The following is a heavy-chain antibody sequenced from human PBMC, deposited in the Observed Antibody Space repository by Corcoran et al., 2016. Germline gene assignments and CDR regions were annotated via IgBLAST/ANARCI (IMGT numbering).Heavy chain of an antibody. D-gene: IGHD3-22*01. CDR2: INPSGGST. J-gene: IGHJ4*02. CDR3: ARDLGGYYDSSGAGDY. Sequence: QVQLVQSGAEVKKPGALVKVSCKASGYTFTSYYMHWVRQAPGQGLEWMGIINPSGGSTSYAQKFQGRVTMTRDTSTSTVYMELSSLRSEDTAVYYCARDLGGYYDSSGAGDYWGQGTLVTVSS. V-gene: IGHV1-46*01. CDR1: GYTFTSYY.